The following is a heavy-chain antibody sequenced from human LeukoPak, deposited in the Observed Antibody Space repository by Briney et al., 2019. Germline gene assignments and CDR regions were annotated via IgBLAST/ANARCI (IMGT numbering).Heavy chain of an antibody. J-gene: IGHJ4*02. Sequence: GGSLRLSCAASGFTFSSYWMSWVRQAPGKGLEWVSYISSSGSTIYYADSVKGRFTISRDNAKDSLYLQMNSLRAEDTAVYYCARVGRDSGSGSYYGIDYWGQGTLVTVSS. V-gene: IGHV3-48*04. CDR3: ARVGRDSGSGSYYGIDY. D-gene: IGHD3-10*01. CDR2: ISSSGSTI. CDR1: GFTFSSYW.